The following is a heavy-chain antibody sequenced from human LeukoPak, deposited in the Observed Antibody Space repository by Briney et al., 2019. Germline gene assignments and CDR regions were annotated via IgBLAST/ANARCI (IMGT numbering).Heavy chain of an antibody. CDR3: AKEMDVYGSGSLAYYFDY. Sequence: PGGSLRLSCAASGFTFDDYAMHWVRQAPGKGLEWVSGISWNSGSIAYADSVKGRFTISRDNDKNSLFLQMNSLRPEDAALYYCAKEMDVYGSGSLAYYFDYWGQGTLVTVSS. CDR1: GFTFDDYA. D-gene: IGHD3-10*01. J-gene: IGHJ4*02. V-gene: IGHV3-9*01. CDR2: ISWNSGSI.